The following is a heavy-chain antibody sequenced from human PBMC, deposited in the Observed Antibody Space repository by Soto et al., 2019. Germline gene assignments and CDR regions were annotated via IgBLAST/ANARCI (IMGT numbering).Heavy chain of an antibody. CDR2: ISYDGSNK. V-gene: IGHV3-30*03. CDR3: ARDTPDY. J-gene: IGHJ4*02. Sequence: QVQLVESGGGVVQPGRSLRLSYAASGFTFSSYGMHWVRQAPGKGLEWVAVISYDGSNKYYADSVKGRFTISRDNSKNTLYLQMNSLRAEDTAVYYCARDTPDYWGQGTLVTVSS. CDR1: GFTFSSYG. D-gene: IGHD2-15*01.